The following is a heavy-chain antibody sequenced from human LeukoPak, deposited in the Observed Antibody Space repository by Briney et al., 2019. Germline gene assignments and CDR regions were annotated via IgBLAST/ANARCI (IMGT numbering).Heavy chain of an antibody. CDR1: GYTFTGYY. CDR2: INPNSSGT. Sequence: ASVKVSCKASGYTFTGYYMHWVRQAPGQGLEWMGWINPNSSGTNYAQKFQGRVTMTRDTSISTAYMELSRLRSDDTAVYYCARDLRGYSYGYHYYYYMGVWGKGTTVTVSS. J-gene: IGHJ6*03. CDR3: ARDLRGYSYGYHYYYYMGV. D-gene: IGHD5-18*01. V-gene: IGHV1-2*02.